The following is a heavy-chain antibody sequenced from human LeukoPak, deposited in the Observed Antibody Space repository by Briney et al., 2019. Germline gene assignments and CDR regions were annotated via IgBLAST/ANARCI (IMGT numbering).Heavy chain of an antibody. J-gene: IGHJ4*02. Sequence: ASVKVSCKASNYTFTRYSINWVRQAPGQGLEWMGSVSPYNGFANYALKFLGRVTMTTDTSTSTAYMELSRLRSDDTAVYYCARDFDPVRGSSRLSFRYWGQGTLVTVSS. CDR2: VSPYNGFA. V-gene: IGHV1-18*01. CDR3: ARDFDPVRGSSRLSFRY. CDR1: NYTFTRYS. D-gene: IGHD3-9*01.